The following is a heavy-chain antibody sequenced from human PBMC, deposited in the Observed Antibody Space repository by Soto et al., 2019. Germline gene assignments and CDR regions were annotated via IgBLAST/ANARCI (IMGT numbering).Heavy chain of an antibody. CDR1: GFTFRDNV. CDR3: AKNGLDNSTSEIDS. D-gene: IGHD2-8*01. CDR2: ITGSGRDT. V-gene: IGHV3-23*01. J-gene: IGHJ4*02. Sequence: PGGSLRLSCAASGFTFRDNVLSWVRQAPGKGLDWVSGITGSGRDTYYADSVKGRFTISRDNSKNMVFLQMNSLRAEDTALYYCAKNGLDNSTSEIDSWGQGTLVTVSS.